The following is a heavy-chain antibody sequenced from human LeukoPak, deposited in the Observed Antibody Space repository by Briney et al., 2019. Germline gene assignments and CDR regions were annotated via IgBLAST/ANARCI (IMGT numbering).Heavy chain of an antibody. CDR3: ASPLYDILTGYMRY. Sequence: GGSLRLSCAASGFTFSSYGMHWVRQAPGKGLEWVAFIRYDGSNKYYADSVKGRFTISRDNSKNTLYLQMNSLRAEDTAVYYCASPLYDILTGYMRYWGQGTLVTVSS. CDR1: GFTFSSYG. CDR2: IRYDGSNK. J-gene: IGHJ4*02. D-gene: IGHD3-9*01. V-gene: IGHV3-30*02.